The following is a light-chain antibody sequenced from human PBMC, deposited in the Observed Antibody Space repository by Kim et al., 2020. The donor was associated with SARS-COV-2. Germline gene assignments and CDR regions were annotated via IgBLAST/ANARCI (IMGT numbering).Light chain of an antibody. Sequence: DIVLTQSPGTLSLSPGDRATLSCRASQSVSSTYLAWYQQKPGQAPRLLIYGSSSRDAGIPDRFSGSESGTDLTLTISRREPEDFAVYYGQQYGTSPRRLGQGTKVDTK. CDR2: GSS. CDR3: QQYGTSPRR. V-gene: IGKV3-20*01. J-gene: IGKJ1*01. CDR1: QSVSSTY.